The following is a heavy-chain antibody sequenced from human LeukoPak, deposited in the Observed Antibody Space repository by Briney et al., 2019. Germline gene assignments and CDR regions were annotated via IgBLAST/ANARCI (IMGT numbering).Heavy chain of an antibody. D-gene: IGHD2/OR15-2a*01. CDR3: AKDPGAFPYFFDS. CDR1: KFTFSSYG. J-gene: IGHJ4*02. CDR2: IRFDGNKK. Sequence: GGSLRLSCAASKFTFSSYGMHWVRQAPGKGLEWVAFIRFDGNKKYYADSVKGRFTISRDNSNNTLYLQMNSLRAEDTAVYYCAKDPGAFPYFFDSWGQGTLVTVSS. V-gene: IGHV3-30*02.